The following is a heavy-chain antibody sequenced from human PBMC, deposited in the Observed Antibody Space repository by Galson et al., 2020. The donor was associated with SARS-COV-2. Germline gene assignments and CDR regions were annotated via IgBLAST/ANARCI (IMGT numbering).Heavy chain of an antibody. J-gene: IGHJ4*02. CDR3: AREGIVGATMGFDS. CDR2: IWYDGSNK. CDR1: GFTFNSYR. D-gene: IGHD1-26*01. V-gene: IGHV3-33*01. Sequence: SLKIHRAASGFTFNSYRMHWVRQAPGKGLEGVAVIWYDGSNKYYADAVQGRFPITRDNSKNTLYLQMNSLRREDTAVYYCAREGIVGATMGFDSWGQGTLVTVSS.